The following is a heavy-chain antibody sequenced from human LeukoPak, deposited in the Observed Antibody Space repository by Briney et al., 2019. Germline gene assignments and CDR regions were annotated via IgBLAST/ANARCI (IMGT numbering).Heavy chain of an antibody. V-gene: IGHV1-24*01. Sequence: GASVKVSCKVSGYTLTELSMHWVRQAPGKGLEWMGGFDPEDGETIYAQKFQGRVTMTEDTSTDTAYMELSSLRSEDTAVYYCAMTSLDLITLDYWGQGTLVTVSS. J-gene: IGHJ4*02. CDR3: AMTSLDLITLDY. CDR2: FDPEDGET. CDR1: GYTLTELS. D-gene: IGHD5-24*01.